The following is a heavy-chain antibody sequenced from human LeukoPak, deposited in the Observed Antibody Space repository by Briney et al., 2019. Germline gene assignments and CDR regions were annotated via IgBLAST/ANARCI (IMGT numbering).Heavy chain of an antibody. Sequence: GASVKVSCKASGYTLTSYDINWVRQATGQGLEWMGWMDTNSGNTGYAQKFQGRVTMTRNTSISTAYMELSSLRSEDTAVYYCALTPRDRFDPWGQGTLVTVSS. CDR2: MDTNSGNT. CDR3: ALTPRDRFDP. D-gene: IGHD1-14*01. CDR1: GYTLTSYD. V-gene: IGHV1-8*01. J-gene: IGHJ5*02.